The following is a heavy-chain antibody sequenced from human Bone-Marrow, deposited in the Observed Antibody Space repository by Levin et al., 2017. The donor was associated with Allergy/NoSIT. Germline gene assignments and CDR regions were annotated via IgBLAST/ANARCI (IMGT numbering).Heavy chain of an antibody. Sequence: GESLKISCAASGFTVSSNYMSWVRQAPGKGPEWVSVIYSGGGTYYAEPVKGRVTISRDNSKNTLYLQMNSLRAEDTAVYYCARGWFGELLSHWGQGTLVTVSS. CDR3: ARGWFGELLSH. V-gene: IGHV3-53*01. J-gene: IGHJ4*02. CDR2: IYSGGGT. CDR1: GFTVSSNY. D-gene: IGHD3-10*01.